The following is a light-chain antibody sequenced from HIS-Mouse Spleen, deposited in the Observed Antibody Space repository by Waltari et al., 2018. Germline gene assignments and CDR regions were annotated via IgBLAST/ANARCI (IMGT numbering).Light chain of an antibody. CDR1: QSISSY. CDR3: QQSYSTPLYT. Sequence: DIQMTQSPSSLSASVGDRVTITCRASQSISSYLNWYQQKPGKAPKLLIYAASSLQSGAPSRFSGSGSGTDFTLTISSLQPEAFATYYCQQSYSTPLYTFGQGTKLEIK. CDR2: AAS. J-gene: IGKJ2*01. V-gene: IGKV1-39*01.